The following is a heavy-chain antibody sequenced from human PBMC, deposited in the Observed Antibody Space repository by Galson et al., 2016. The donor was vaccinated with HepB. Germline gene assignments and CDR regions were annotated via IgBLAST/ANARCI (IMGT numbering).Heavy chain of an antibody. D-gene: IGHD3-22*01. CDR1: GYSFTSYW. CDR3: ARQRSYADSIGYYYVFDY. Sequence: QSGAEVKEPGESLKISCEGSGYSFTSYWIGWVRQMPGKGLEWMGIIYPGDSDTRYSPSFQGQVTISADKSISTAYLQWSSLKASDTAIYYCARQRSYADSIGYYYVFDYWGQGTLVTVSS. J-gene: IGHJ4*02. V-gene: IGHV5-51*01. CDR2: IYPGDSDT.